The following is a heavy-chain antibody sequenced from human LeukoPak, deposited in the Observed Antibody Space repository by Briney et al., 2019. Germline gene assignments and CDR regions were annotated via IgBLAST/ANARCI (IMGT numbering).Heavy chain of an antibody. J-gene: IGHJ6*04. Sequence: ASVKVSCKASGGTFSSYAISWVRQAPGQGLEWMGGIIPIFGTANYAQRFQGRVTITADKSTSTAYMELSSLRSEDTAVYYCARDPPVDCSGGSCYPVMGVWSKGTTVTVSS. D-gene: IGHD2-15*01. CDR1: GGTFSSYA. CDR3: ARDPPVDCSGGSCYPVMGV. V-gene: IGHV1-69*06. CDR2: IIPIFGTA.